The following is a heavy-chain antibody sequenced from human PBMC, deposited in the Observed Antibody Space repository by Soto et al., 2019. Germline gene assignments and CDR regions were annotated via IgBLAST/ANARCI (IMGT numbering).Heavy chain of an antibody. D-gene: IGHD3-10*01. CDR3: ARAAGGSGSYGGVDFDY. V-gene: IGHV1-3*01. CDR2: INAGNGNT. J-gene: IGHJ4*02. Sequence: ASVKVSCKASGYTFTSYAMHWVRQAPGQRLEWMGWINAGNGNTKYSQKFQGRVTITRDTSASTAYMELSSLRSEDTAVYYCARAAGGSGSYGGVDFDYWGQGTLVTVSS. CDR1: GYTFTSYA.